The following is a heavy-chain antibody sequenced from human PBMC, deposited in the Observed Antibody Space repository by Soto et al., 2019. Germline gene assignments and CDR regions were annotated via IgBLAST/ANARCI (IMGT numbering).Heavy chain of an antibody. V-gene: IGHV1-2*02. CDR2: INTNSGGT. Sequence: GASVKVSCKASGYTFTGYYMHWVRQAPGQRLEWMGWINTNSGGTNYAQKFQGRVTMTRDTSISTAYMELSRLRSDDTAVYYCARVSRGYSYGSFDYWGQGTLVTVSS. J-gene: IGHJ4*02. D-gene: IGHD5-18*01. CDR3: ARVSRGYSYGSFDY. CDR1: GYTFTGYY.